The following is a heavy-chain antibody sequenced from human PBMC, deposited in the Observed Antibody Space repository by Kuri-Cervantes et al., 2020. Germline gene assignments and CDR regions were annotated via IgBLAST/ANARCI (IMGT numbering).Heavy chain of an antibody. CDR3: AKDYYPALYYYDSSGYYGALDY. CDR2: ISYDGSNK. D-gene: IGHD3-22*01. Sequence: GESLKISCAASGFTFSSYGMHWVHQAPGKGLEWVAVISYDGSNKYYADSVKGRFTISRDNSKNTLYLQMNSLRAEDTAVYYCAKDYYPALYYYDSSGYYGALDYWGQGTLVTVSS. V-gene: IGHV3-30*18. J-gene: IGHJ4*02. CDR1: GFTFSSYG.